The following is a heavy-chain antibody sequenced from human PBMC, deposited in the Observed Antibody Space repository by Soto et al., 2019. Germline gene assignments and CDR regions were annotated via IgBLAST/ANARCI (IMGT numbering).Heavy chain of an antibody. CDR3: ARSFGMAGRYFYYYGLDV. J-gene: IGHJ6*02. V-gene: IGHV3-33*01. D-gene: IGHD6-13*01. CDR2: IWNDGSNK. CDR1: GFTFSRYG. Sequence: QVQLAESGGGVAQPGSSLRLSCVASGFTFSRYGMHWVRQAPGKGLEWVTGIWNDGSNKDYEESVKGPFSVSRDNSKNTLYLQMNSLRAEDTAVYYCARSFGMAGRYFYYYGLDVWGQGTTVTVSS.